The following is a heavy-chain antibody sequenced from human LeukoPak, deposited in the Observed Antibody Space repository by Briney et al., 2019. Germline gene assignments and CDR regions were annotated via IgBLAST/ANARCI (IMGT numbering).Heavy chain of an antibody. CDR2: ISSSGNTI. V-gene: IGHV3-11*01. J-gene: IGHJ4*02. D-gene: IGHD6-13*01. CDR1: GFTFSDYY. Sequence: GGAPRLSCSAPGFTFSDYYMSWIRPAPGEGAGGVSYISSSGNTIYYADSVKGRFTISRDNAKNSLYLQMNSLRAEDTAVYYCARPKYSSSWQIFDYWGQGTLVTASS. CDR3: ARPKYSSSWQIFDY.